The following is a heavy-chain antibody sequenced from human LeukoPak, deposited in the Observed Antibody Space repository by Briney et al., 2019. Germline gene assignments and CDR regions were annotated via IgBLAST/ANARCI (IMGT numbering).Heavy chain of an antibody. CDR3: ARTPGGSYSDDWYFDL. CDR2: INPHRGVT. Sequence: ASVKVSCKASGYTFTDYYLHWVRQAPGQGLEWMAWINPHRGVTNYAQKFQGRVTVTRDTSITTDYMELSRLSSDDTAVYYCARTPGGSYSDDWYFDLWGRGTLVTVSS. CDR1: GYTFTDYY. J-gene: IGHJ2*01. D-gene: IGHD1-26*01. V-gene: IGHV1-2*02.